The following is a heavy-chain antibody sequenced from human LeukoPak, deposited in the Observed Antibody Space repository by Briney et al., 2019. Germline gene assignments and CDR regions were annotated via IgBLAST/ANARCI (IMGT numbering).Heavy chain of an antibody. J-gene: IGHJ4*02. Sequence: SGGSLRLSCAASQFTFSNYWMSWVRQAPGKGLEWVAHIKRDGSQEQYVGSVKGRFTISRDNAKNSLYLQMSGLRVEDTAVYYCARGQTTFEVWGQGTLATVSS. CDR1: QFTFSNYW. D-gene: IGHD2/OR15-2a*01. CDR2: IKRDGSQE. CDR3: ARGQTTFEV. V-gene: IGHV3-7*01.